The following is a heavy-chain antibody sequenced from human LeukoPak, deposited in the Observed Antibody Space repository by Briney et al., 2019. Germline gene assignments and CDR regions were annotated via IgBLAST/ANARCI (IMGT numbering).Heavy chain of an antibody. J-gene: IGHJ4*02. CDR3: AREILGGFNPGAY. Sequence: KSSETLSLTCTVSLDSTTSNFWSWVRQPPGKGLKWIGEIHRSGSPNYNPSLQSRVTISIDRSRNQIALELSSVTAADTAVYYCAREILGGFNPGAYWGQGTLVTVSS. V-gene: IGHV4-4*02. CDR2: IHRSGSP. CDR1: LDSTTSNF. D-gene: IGHD1-14*01.